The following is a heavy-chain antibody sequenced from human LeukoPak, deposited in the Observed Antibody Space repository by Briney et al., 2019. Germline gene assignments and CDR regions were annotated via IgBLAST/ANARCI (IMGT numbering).Heavy chain of an antibody. J-gene: IGHJ4*02. CDR2: ISSSSSTI. D-gene: IGHD2-15*01. CDR3: ARDLVVVAATDDY. Sequence: GGSLRLSCAASGFTFSSYSMNWVRQAPGKGLEWVSYISSSSSTIYYADSVKGRFTISRDNAKNSLYLQMNSLRAEDTAVYYCARDLVVVAATDDYWGQGTLVTVSS. V-gene: IGHV3-48*04. CDR1: GFTFSSYS.